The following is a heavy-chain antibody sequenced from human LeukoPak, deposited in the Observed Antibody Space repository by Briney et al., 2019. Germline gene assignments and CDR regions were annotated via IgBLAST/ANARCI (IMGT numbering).Heavy chain of an antibody. J-gene: IGHJ6*02. V-gene: IGHV1-2*02. Sequence: ASVKVSCKASGYTLTGYYMHWVRQAPGQGLEWMGWINPNSGGTNYAQKFQGRVTMTRDTSISTAYMELSRLRSDDTAVYYCARDIVVVPAAQDGMDVWGQGTTVTVSS. CDR3: ARDIVVVPAAQDGMDV. CDR1: GYTLTGYY. CDR2: INPNSGGT. D-gene: IGHD2-2*01.